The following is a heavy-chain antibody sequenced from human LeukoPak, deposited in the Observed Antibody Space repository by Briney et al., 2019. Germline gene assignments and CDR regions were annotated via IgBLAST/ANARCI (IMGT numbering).Heavy chain of an antibody. CDR1: GGSISSYY. D-gene: IGHD3-10*01. CDR3: ARYSLYGSGSDAFDI. Sequence: SETLSLTCTVSGGSISSYYRSWIRQPPGKGLEWIGYIYYSGSTNYNPSLKSRVTISVDTSKNQFSLKLSSVTAADTAVYYCARYSLYGSGSDAFDIWGQGTMVTVSS. V-gene: IGHV4-59*01. J-gene: IGHJ3*02. CDR2: IYYSGST.